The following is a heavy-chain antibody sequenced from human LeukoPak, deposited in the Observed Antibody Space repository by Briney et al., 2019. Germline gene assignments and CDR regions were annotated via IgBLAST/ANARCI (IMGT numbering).Heavy chain of an antibody. CDR1: GYTFTSYY. J-gene: IGHJ4*02. CDR3: ARGMVRGVTSFPYYFDY. CDR2: INPSGGST. V-gene: IGHV1-46*01. D-gene: IGHD3-10*01. Sequence: ASVKVSCKASGYTFTSYYMHWERQAPGQGLEWMGIINPSGGSTSYAQKFQGRVTMTRDMSTSTVYMELSSLRSEDTAVYYCARGMVRGVTSFPYYFDYWGQGTLVTVSS.